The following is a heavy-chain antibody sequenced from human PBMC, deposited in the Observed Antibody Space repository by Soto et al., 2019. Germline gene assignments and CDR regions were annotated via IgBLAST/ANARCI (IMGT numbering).Heavy chain of an antibody. V-gene: IGHV1-69*13. CDR3: ARSLRITMIVVGQGAFDI. J-gene: IGHJ3*02. CDR2: IIPIFGTA. CDR1: GGTFSSYA. Sequence: SVKVSCKASGGTFSSYAISWVRQAPGQGLEWMGGIIPIFGTANYAQKFQGRVTITADESTSTAYMELSSLRSEDTAVYYCARSLRITMIVVGQGAFDIWGQGTMVTVS. D-gene: IGHD3-22*01.